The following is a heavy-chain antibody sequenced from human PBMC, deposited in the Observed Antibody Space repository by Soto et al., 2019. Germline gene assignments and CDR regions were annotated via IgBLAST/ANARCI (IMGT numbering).Heavy chain of an antibody. V-gene: IGHV4-34*01. CDR1: VGSFSGYD. CDR2: INHSGST. D-gene: IGHD2-2*01. J-gene: IGHJ6*01. CDR3: ARVPRVPAAQDGGERV. Sequence: PXETLSLTCAFYVGSFSGYDWSCIRQPPGKWLEWIGEINHSGSTNYNPSLKSRGTISVGTSKNQFSLKLSSVTAADAAVDYCARVPRVPAAQDGGERVLGQGTSHIVSS.